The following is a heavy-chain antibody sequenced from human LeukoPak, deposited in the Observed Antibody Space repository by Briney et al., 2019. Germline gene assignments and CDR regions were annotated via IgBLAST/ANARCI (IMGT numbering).Heavy chain of an antibody. Sequence: SETLSLTCAVYGGSFSGYYWSWIRQPPGKGLEWIGEINHSGSTNYNPSLKSRVTMSVDTSKNQFSLKLSSVTAADTAVYYCARDKTYYYDSSGYYFYYFDYWGQGTLVTVSS. CDR1: GGSFSGYY. J-gene: IGHJ4*02. CDR3: ARDKTYYYDSSGYYFYYFDY. D-gene: IGHD3-22*01. V-gene: IGHV4-34*01. CDR2: INHSGST.